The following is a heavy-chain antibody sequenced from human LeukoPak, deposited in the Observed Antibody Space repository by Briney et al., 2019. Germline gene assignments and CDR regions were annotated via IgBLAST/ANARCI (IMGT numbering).Heavy chain of an antibody. D-gene: IGHD4-17*01. J-gene: IGHJ4*02. V-gene: IGHV3-30*18. CDR3: AKGSPIRVDY. CDR2: ISYDGSNK. Sequence: GRSLRHSCAASGFTFSSYGMHWVRQAPGKGLEWVAVISYDGSNKYYADSVKGRFTISRDNSKNTLYLQMNSLRAEDTAVYYCAKGSPIRVDYWGQGTLVTVSS. CDR1: GFTFSSYG.